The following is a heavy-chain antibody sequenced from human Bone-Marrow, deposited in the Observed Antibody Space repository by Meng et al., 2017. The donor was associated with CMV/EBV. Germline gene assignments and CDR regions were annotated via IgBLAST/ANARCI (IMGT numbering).Heavy chain of an antibody. V-gene: IGHV5-51*01. CDR1: RYSFSSYW. J-gene: IGHJ2*01. Sequence: GESLKISCKGSRYSFSSYWIGWVRQMPGKGLEWMGIIYAGDSDTRYSPSFQGQVTISRDNAKDSLFLQMDSLRTDDTAVYYCARGSHWGYCSSISCYRAWHFDLWGRSTLVTVSS. CDR3: ARGSHWGYCSSISCYRAWHFDL. D-gene: IGHD2-2*02. CDR2: IYAGDSDT.